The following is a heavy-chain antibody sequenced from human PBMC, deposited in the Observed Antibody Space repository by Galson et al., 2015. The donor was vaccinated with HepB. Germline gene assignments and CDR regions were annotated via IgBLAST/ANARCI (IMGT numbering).Heavy chain of an antibody. D-gene: IGHD7-27*01. J-gene: IGHJ4*02. CDR1: GYTFTSYD. CDR3: AKDGLGIPFDY. Sequence: SVKVSCKASGYTFTSYDINWVRQATGQGLEWMGWMNPNSGNTDYAQKFQGRVTMTRNTSISTAYMELSSLRSDDTAIYYCAKDGLGIPFDYWGQGTLVTVSS. CDR2: MNPNSGNT. V-gene: IGHV1-8*01.